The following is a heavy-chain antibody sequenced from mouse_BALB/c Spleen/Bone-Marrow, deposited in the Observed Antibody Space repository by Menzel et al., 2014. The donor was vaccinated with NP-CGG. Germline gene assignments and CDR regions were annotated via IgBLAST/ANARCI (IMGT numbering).Heavy chain of an antibody. D-gene: IGHD6-1*01. CDR3: AREGPLDY. CDR1: GYTFTSYW. J-gene: IGHJ2*01. CDR2: INPSNGRT. Sequence: QVQLQQPGAELVKPGASVKLSCKASGYTFTSYWMHWVKQRPGQGLEWIGEINPSNGRTNYNEKFKSKATLTVDKSSSTAYMQLSSPTSEDSEVYYCAREGPLDYWGQGTTLTVSS. V-gene: IGHV1S81*02.